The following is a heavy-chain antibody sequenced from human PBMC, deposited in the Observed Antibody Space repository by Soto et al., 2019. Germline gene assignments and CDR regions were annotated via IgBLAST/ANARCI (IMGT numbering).Heavy chain of an antibody. CDR3: AKEGAAAGSFDY. CDR2: ISWNSGSM. Sequence: EVQLVESGGGLVQPGRSLRLSCAASGFTFDDYAMHWVRQAPGKGLEWVSGISWNSGSMGYADSVKGRFTISRDNAKNSLYLQTNSLRAEDTALYYRAKEGAAAGSFDYWGQGTLVTVSS. CDR1: GFTFDDYA. D-gene: IGHD6-13*01. V-gene: IGHV3-9*01. J-gene: IGHJ4*02.